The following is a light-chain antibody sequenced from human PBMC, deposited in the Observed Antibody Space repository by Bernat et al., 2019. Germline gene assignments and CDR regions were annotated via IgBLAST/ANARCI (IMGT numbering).Light chain of an antibody. CDR1: QSVPNTY. CDR2: GAS. V-gene: IGKV3-20*01. CDR3: QEYGSSHQIT. J-gene: IGKJ4*01. Sequence: EIVLTQSPGTLSLSPGERATLSCWASQSVPNTYISWYQQKPGQAPRLLIYGASSRAIDTPDRFTGSGSATDFTLTISRLDPGDFAVYYCQEYGSSHQITFGGGTKVEI.